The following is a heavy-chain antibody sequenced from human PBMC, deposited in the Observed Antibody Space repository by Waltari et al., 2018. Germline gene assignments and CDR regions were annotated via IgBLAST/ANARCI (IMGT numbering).Heavy chain of an antibody. J-gene: IGHJ4*02. CDR3: ARDDSYGQFMRFDF. CDR1: GLTVSRNY. Sequence: EVQLVESGGGLIQPGGSLRLSCEASGLTVSRNYMSWVRQAPGKGLEWLSAIYSGGNTFYADSVKGRFNISIDNSKNTLYLQMNSLRVDDTAVYYCARDDSYGQFMRFDFWGQVTVVTVSS. CDR2: IYSGGNT. D-gene: IGHD5-18*01. V-gene: IGHV3-53*01.